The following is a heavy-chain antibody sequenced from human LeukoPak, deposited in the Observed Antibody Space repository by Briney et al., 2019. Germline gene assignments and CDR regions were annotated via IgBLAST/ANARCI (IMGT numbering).Heavy chain of an antibody. D-gene: IGHD3-10*01. J-gene: IGHJ4*02. Sequence: SETLSLTCTVSGGSINSGSYYWSWIRQPAGKGLEWIGRIYTSGSTKYNPSLKSRVTISLDTSKNQFSLKLSSVTAADTAVYYCARDSPASMVRGVITLFDYWGQGTLVTVSS. CDR3: ARDSPASMVRGVITLFDY. V-gene: IGHV4-61*02. CDR1: GGSINSGSYY. CDR2: IYTSGST.